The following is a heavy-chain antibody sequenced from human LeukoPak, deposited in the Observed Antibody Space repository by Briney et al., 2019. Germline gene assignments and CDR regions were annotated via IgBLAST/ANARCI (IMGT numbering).Heavy chain of an antibody. J-gene: IGHJ4*02. CDR3: IKEGGNYHGYFDS. Sequence: GGSLRLSCAASGFTLKDYAMHWVRQVPGKGLEWVSGIRWDSVKIAYADSVKGRFIISRDNAKNSLFLQMNSLRLEDTALYSCIKEGGNYHGYFDSWGQGTLVTVSS. D-gene: IGHD3-16*02. CDR2: IRWDSVKI. CDR1: GFTLKDYA. V-gene: IGHV3-9*01.